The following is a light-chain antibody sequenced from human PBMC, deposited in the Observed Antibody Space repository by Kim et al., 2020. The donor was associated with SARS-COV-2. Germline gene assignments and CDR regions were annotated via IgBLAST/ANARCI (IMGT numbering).Light chain of an antibody. CDR3: QQFHDWYS. CDR2: SAS. J-gene: IGKJ2*03. Sequence: ETVMTQSPATLSVSAGGRATLSCRASQSVRSNVAWYQQKPGQAPRLLIYSASNRATGVPARFSGSGSGTEFTLTISSLQSEDFAVYYCQQFHDWYSFGQGTKLEI. CDR1: QSVRSN. V-gene: IGKV3-15*01.